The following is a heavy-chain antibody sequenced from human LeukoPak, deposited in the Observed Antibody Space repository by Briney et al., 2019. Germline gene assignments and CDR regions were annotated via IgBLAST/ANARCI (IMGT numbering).Heavy chain of an antibody. V-gene: IGHV3-23*01. Sequence: ETLSLTCAVYGGSFSGYYWSWLRQPPGKGLEWVSAISGSGGSTYYADSVKGRFTISRDNSKNTLYLQMNSLRAEDTAVYYCAKTVSLMTTVVTPSNAFDIWGQGTMVTVSS. CDR2: ISGSGGST. J-gene: IGHJ3*02. CDR1: GGSFSGYY. D-gene: IGHD4-23*01. CDR3: AKTVSLMTTVVTPSNAFDI.